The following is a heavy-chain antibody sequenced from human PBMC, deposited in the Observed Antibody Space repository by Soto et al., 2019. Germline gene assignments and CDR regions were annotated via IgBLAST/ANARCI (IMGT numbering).Heavy chain of an antibody. V-gene: IGHV3-21*01. CDR2: ISSSSSYI. Sequence: EVQLVESGGGLVKPGGSLRLSCAASGFTFSSYSMNWVRQAPGKGLEWVSSISSSSSYIYYADSVKGRFTISRDNAKNSLYLQMNSLRAEDTAVYYCARGGYHGDYDAFAIWGQGTMVTVSS. CDR1: GFTFSSYS. D-gene: IGHD4-17*01. CDR3: ARGGYHGDYDAFAI. J-gene: IGHJ3*02.